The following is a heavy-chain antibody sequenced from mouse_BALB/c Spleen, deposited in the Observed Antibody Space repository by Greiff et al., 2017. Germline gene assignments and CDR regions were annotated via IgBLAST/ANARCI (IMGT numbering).Heavy chain of an antibody. V-gene: IGHV5-6*01. Sequence: EVMLVESGGDLVKPGGSLTLSCAASGFTFSSYGMSWVRQTPDKRLEWVATISSGGSYTYYPDSVKGRFTISRDNAKNTLYLQMSSLKSEDTAMYYCASLGEDYWGQGTTLTVSS. CDR1: GFTFSSYG. J-gene: IGHJ2*01. D-gene: IGHD4-1*01. CDR3: ASLGEDY. CDR2: ISSGGSYT.